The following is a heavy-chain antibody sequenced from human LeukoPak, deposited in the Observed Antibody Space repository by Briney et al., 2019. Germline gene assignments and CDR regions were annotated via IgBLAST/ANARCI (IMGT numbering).Heavy chain of an antibody. V-gene: IGHV4-34*12. CDR1: GGSLNGLY. Sequence: SEPLSLTCAVYGGSLNGLYWSWMRPPPGGGVEWSGEGIESGGTKLNPSLKSRVTISEDPSKNQFSLKLSSVTAADTAVYYCARHVEGFVQPARRGYSSSWPRGHFDYWGQGTLVTVSS. J-gene: IGHJ4*02. CDR2: GIESGGT. CDR3: ARHVEGFVQPARRGYSSSWPRGHFDY. D-gene: IGHD6-13*01.